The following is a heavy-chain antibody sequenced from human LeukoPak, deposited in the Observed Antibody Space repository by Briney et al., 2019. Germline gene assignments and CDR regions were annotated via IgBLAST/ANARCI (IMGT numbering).Heavy chain of an antibody. Sequence: GGSLRLSCAASGFNFNSYSMYWVRQAPGKGLEWVSSISSGSTFIYYANSMRGRFTVSRDDAQNSMFLQMYSLRAEDTALYYCAREPYDFHDDDGFDIWGQGTMVTVSS. D-gene: IGHD3-22*01. CDR1: GFNFNSYS. CDR3: AREPYDFHDDDGFDI. J-gene: IGHJ3*02. CDR2: ISSGSTFI. V-gene: IGHV3-21*01.